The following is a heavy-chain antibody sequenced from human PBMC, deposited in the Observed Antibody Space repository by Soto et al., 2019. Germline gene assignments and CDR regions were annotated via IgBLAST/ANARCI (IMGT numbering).Heavy chain of an antibody. CDR1: GFTFSSYS. CDR3: ASVSGDYDIYFDY. D-gene: IGHD4-17*01. J-gene: IGHJ4*02. CDR2: ISSSSSTI. V-gene: IGHV3-48*01. Sequence: GGSLRLSCAASGFTFSSYSMNWVRQAPGKGLEWVSYISSSSSTIYYADSVKGRFTISRDNAKNSLYLQMNSLRAEDTAVYYCASVSGDYDIYFDYWGQGTLVTVSS.